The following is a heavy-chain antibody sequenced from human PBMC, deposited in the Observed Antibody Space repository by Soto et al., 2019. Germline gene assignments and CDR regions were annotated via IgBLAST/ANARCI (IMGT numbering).Heavy chain of an antibody. CDR2: IYHSGST. CDR3: ARGREWLLGKRYNWFDP. CDR1: GGSISSGGYS. V-gene: IGHV4-30-2*01. Sequence: QLQLQESGSGLVKPSQTLSLTCAVSGGSISSGGYSWSWIRQPPGKGLEWIGYIYHSGSTYYNPSLKSRVTISVDRSKNQFSLKLSCVTAADTAVYYCARGREWLLGKRYNWFDPWGQGTLVTVSS. J-gene: IGHJ5*02. D-gene: IGHD1-26*01.